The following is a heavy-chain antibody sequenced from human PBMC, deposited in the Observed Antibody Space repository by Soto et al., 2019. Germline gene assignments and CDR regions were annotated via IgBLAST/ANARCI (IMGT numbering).Heavy chain of an antibody. Sequence: QVQLVQSGAEVKKPGASVKVSCKASGYTFTSYDINWVRKATGQGLEWMGWMNPNSGNTGYAQKFQGRVTMTRNTSISTAYMELSSLRSEDTAVYYGASGITIFGVVTPLGYWCQGTLVTVSS. CDR1: GYTFTSYD. D-gene: IGHD3-3*01. CDR3: ASGITIFGVVTPLGY. V-gene: IGHV1-8*01. J-gene: IGHJ4*02. CDR2: MNPNSGNT.